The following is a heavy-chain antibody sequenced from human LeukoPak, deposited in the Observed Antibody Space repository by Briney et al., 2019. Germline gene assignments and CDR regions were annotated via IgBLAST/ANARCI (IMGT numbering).Heavy chain of an antibody. CDR1: CSSIARYY. J-gene: IGHJ4*02. D-gene: IGHD3-22*01. CDR3: AMSPTDYEVLEGYLDC. Sequence: PSASLSLTCPLSCSSIARYYRGWIRQPAGEWLEWLVRVYTSGSINYNRNLKSRVPMAVDTSKNQYSLKLSSVTAADPAVYYCAMSPTDYEVLEGYLDCWGRGSLVTVSS. V-gene: IGHV4-4*07. CDR2: VYTSGSI.